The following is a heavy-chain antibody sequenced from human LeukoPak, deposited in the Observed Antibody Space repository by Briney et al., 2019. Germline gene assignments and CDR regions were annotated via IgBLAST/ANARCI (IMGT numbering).Heavy chain of an antibody. CDR1: GFTFDDYA. V-gene: IGHV3-9*01. CDR3: AKGPYGSGNYFDY. J-gene: IGHJ4*02. CDR2: VSWNSGSI. Sequence: GGSLRLSCEPSGFTFDDYAMHWARHVPGKGLEWVSSVSWNSGSIGYADSVKGRFTISRDNAKNSLHLQMNSLRAEDTALYYCAKGPYGSGNYFDYWGQGTLVTVSS. D-gene: IGHD3-10*01.